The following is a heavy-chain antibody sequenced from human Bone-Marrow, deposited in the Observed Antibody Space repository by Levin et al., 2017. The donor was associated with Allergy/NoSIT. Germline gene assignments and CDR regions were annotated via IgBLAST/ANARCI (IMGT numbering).Heavy chain of an antibody. Sequence: PGESLKISCAASGFTFSSYAMHWVRQAPGKGLEWVAVISYDGSNKYYADSVKGRFTISRDNSKNTLYLQMNSLRAEDTAVYYCARGDDYGDYDGDFDYWGQGTLVTVSS. D-gene: IGHD4-17*01. CDR3: ARGDDYGDYDGDFDY. CDR1: GFTFSSYA. V-gene: IGHV3-30-3*01. J-gene: IGHJ4*02. CDR2: ISYDGSNK.